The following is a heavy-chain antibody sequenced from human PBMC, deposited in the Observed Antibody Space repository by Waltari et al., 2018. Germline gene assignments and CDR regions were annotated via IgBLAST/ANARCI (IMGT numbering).Heavy chain of an antibody. Sequence: QLQLQESGSGLVKPSQTLSLTCAVSGGSISSGGYSWSWIRQPPGKGLEWIGYIYYSGSTNYNPSLKSRVTISVDTSKNQFSLKLSSVTAADTAVYYCARGGDTARGLYYYYMDVWGKGTTVTISS. V-gene: IGHV4-30-4*07. D-gene: IGHD5-18*01. CDR2: IYYSGST. CDR1: GGSISSGGYS. J-gene: IGHJ6*03. CDR3: ARGGDTARGLYYYYMDV.